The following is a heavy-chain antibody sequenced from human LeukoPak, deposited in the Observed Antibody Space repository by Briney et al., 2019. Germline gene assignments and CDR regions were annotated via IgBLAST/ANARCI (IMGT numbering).Heavy chain of an antibody. CDR1: GFTVRSYS. CDR2: ISSSSSYI. D-gene: IGHD6-19*01. Sequence: GGSLRLSCAASGFTVRSYSMNWVRQAPGKGLEWVSSISSSSSYIYYADSVKGRFTISRDNAKNSLYLQMNSLRAEDTAVYYCARDPSSGWYLKGWFDPWGQGTLVTVSS. CDR3: ARDPSSGWYLKGWFDP. J-gene: IGHJ5*02. V-gene: IGHV3-21*01.